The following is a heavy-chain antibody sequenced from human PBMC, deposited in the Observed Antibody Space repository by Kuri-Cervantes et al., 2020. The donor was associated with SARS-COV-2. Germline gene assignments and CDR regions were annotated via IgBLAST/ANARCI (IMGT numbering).Heavy chain of an antibody. D-gene: IGHD3-3*01. Sequence: SETLSLTCIVSGVSLKTSVHWWGWVRKAPGKGLEWIGSIYLSGGSSYNPSLKSRVTISVDTSKNQFSLKLSSVTAADTAVYYCARVGITIFGVGPPMGYWGQGTLVTVSS. CDR1: GVSLKTSVHW. J-gene: IGHJ4*02. V-gene: IGHV4-39*07. CDR2: IYLSGGS. CDR3: ARVGITIFGVGPPMGY.